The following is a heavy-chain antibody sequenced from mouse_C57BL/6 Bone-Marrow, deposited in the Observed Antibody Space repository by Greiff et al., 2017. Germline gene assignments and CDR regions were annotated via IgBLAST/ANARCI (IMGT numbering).Heavy chain of an antibody. CDR2: INPSSGYT. J-gene: IGHJ2*01. V-gene: IGHV1-4*01. CDR1: GYTFTSYT. D-gene: IGHD1-1*01. CDR3: ARREGIYYGSSYYFDY. Sequence: VKLVESGAELARPGASVKMSCKASGYTFTSYTMHWVKQRPGQGLEWIGYINPSSGYTKYNQKFKDKATLTADKSSSTAYMQLSSLTSEDSAVYYCARREGIYYGSSYYFDYWGQGTTLTVSS.